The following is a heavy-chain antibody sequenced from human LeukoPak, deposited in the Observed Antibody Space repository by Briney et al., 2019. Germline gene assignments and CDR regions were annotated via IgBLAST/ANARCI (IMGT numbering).Heavy chain of an antibody. CDR1: GYSFTSYW. CDR3: ARPYYSSSWPIDY. V-gene: IGHV5-51*01. Sequence: LGESLKISCKGSGYSFTSYWIGWVRQMPGKGLEWMGIIYPGDSDTRYSPSFQGQVTISADKSISTAYLQWSSLKASDTAMYYCARPYYSSSWPIDYWGQGTLVTVSS. D-gene: IGHD6-13*01. CDR2: IYPGDSDT. J-gene: IGHJ4*02.